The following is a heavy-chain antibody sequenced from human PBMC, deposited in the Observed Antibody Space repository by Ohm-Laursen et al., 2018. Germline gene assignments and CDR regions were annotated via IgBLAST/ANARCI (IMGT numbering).Heavy chain of an antibody. CDR3: ARSGYDSSGYYYGDY. Sequence: GSLRLSCSASGFTFSSYSMNWVRQAPGKGLEWVSSISSSSSYIYYADSVKGRFTISRDNAKNSLYLQMNSLRAEDTAVYYCARSGYDSSGYYYGDYWGQGTLVTVSS. CDR1: GFTFSSYS. J-gene: IGHJ4*02. CDR2: ISSSSSYI. D-gene: IGHD3-22*01. V-gene: IGHV3-21*01.